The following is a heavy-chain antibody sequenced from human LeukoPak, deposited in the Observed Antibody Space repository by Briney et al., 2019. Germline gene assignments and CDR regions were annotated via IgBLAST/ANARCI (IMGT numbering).Heavy chain of an antibody. CDR1: GFTFSSYS. CDR3: ARGGYSSTLYGRYQH. J-gene: IGHJ1*01. D-gene: IGHD5-12*01. Sequence: GGSLRLSCAASGFTFSSYSMNWVRQAPGKGLEWVSSITSSSSYIYYADSVKGRFTISRDNAKNSPYLQMNSLRAEDTAVYYCARGGYSSTLYGRYQHWGQGTLVTVPP. CDR2: ITSSSSYI. V-gene: IGHV3-21*01.